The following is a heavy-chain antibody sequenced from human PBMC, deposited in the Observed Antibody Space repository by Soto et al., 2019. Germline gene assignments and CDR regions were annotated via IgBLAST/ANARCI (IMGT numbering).Heavy chain of an antibody. J-gene: IGHJ4*02. CDR1: GYIFTSYY. Sequence: ASVKVSCKASGYIFTSYYIHWVRQAPGQGLEWMGWINPFDGSRMFAQSFQGKVTMTRDTSTSTVYMEVSSLRSEDTAVYYCSRVDPGETSPFDHWGQGTLVTVSS. CDR2: INPFDGSR. D-gene: IGHD3-10*01. V-gene: IGHV1-46*03. CDR3: SRVDPGETSPFDH.